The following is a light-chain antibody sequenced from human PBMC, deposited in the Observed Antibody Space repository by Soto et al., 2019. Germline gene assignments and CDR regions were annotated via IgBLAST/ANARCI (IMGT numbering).Light chain of an antibody. CDR3: QQLHRYPLT. CDR2: AAS. Sequence: DSQLTQSPSFLSASVGDRVTITCRASQGVTTYLAWYQQKPGTAPKLLISAASTLQSGVPSRFSGSGSGTEFTLTVSSLQPEDFATYYCQQLHRYPLTFGGGTKVEI. CDR1: QGVTTY. J-gene: IGKJ4*01. V-gene: IGKV1-9*01.